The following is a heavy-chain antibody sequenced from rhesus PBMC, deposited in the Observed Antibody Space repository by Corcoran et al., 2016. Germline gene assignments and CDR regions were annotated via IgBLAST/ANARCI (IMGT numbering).Heavy chain of an antibody. J-gene: IGHJ4*01. Sequence: QLQLQESGPGLVKPSETLSLTCAVSGGSITSNWWTWIRQPPGKGLECIGHISGGGGSATYSPSLKSRVTISTDTSKNQIYLKLISVTAADTAVYYCARANSGYYLDYWGQGVLVTVSS. CDR3: ARANSGYYLDY. D-gene: IGHD3-28*01. CDR2: ISGGGGSA. V-gene: IGHV4-173*01. CDR1: GGSITSNW.